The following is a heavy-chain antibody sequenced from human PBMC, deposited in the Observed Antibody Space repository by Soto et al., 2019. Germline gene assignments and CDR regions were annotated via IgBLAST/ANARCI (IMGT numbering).Heavy chain of an antibody. CDR3: ARDTTSAGLDY. V-gene: IGHV3-53*01. J-gene: IGHJ4*02. CDR2: IYSAGST. D-gene: IGHD2-2*01. CDR1: GFAVSSNY. Sequence: GGSLRLSCVASGFAVSSNYLSWVRQAPGEGLEWVSLIYSAGSTYYADSVKGRFTISRDNSNNTLYLQMNNLRADDTAVYYCARDTTSAGLDYWAQGPLVTVSS.